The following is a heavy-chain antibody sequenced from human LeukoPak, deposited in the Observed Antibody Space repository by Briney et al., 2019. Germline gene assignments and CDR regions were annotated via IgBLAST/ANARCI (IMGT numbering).Heavy chain of an antibody. J-gene: IGHJ4*02. Sequence: AASVKVSCKASGYTFTGYYMHWVRQAPGQGLEWMGWINPHSDDTNYAQKFQGRVTMTRDTSVSTAFLDLSSLRSDDTAVYYCARGCLISGSSWYFNYWGQGTLVTVSA. CDR3: ARGCLISGSSWYFNY. CDR1: GYTFTGYY. CDR2: INPHSDDT. D-gene: IGHD6-13*01. V-gene: IGHV1-2*02.